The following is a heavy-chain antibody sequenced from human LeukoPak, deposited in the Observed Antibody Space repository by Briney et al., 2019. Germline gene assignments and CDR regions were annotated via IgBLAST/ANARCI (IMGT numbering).Heavy chain of an antibody. CDR1: GYTFTSYD. J-gene: IGHJ5*01. V-gene: IGHV1-8*03. CDR3: ARGGGAEGYNWFDS. Sequence: ASVKVSCKASGYTFTSYDINWVRQATGQGLEWMGWMNPNSGNTGYAQKFQGRVTITRNTSISTAYMELSSVRSEDTAVYYCARGGGAEGYNWFDSWGQGTLVTVSS. CDR2: MNPNSGNT. D-gene: IGHD2-15*01.